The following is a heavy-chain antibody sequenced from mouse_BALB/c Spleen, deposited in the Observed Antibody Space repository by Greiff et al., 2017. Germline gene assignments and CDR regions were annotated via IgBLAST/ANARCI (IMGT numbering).Heavy chain of an antibody. CDR3: ARHRGSPYYFDY. Sequence: EVQVVESGGGLVKPGGSLKLSCAASGFAFSSYDMSWVRQTPEKRLEWVAYISSGGGSTYYPDTVKGRFTISRDNAKNTLYLQMSSLKSEDTAMYYCARHRGSPYYFDYWGQGTTLTVSS. D-gene: IGHD1-1*02. CDR2: ISSGGGST. V-gene: IGHV5-12-1*01. J-gene: IGHJ2*01. CDR1: GFAFSSYD.